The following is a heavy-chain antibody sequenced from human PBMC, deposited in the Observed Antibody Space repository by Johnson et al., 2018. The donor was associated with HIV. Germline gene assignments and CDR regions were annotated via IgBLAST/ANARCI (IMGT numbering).Heavy chain of an antibody. Sequence: QMLLVESGGGLVKPGGSLRLSCAASGFTFSDYYMSWIRQAPGKGLEWVSYISSNGGITYYANSVKGRFTISRDNSKNTLFLQLGSLRAEDMAVYYCARVGDGNNKNAFDIWGQGTMVTVSS. CDR2: ISSNGGIT. CDR3: ARVGDGNNKNAFDI. V-gene: IGHV3-11*04. D-gene: IGHD5-24*01. J-gene: IGHJ3*02. CDR1: GFTFSDYY.